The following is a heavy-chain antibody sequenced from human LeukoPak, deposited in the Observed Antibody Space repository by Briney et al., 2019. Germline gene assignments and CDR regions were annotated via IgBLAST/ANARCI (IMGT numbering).Heavy chain of an antibody. D-gene: IGHD4-17*01. Sequence: PGGSLRLSCAASGFTFSIYGMHWVRQAPGKGLEWVAVISYDGSNKYYADSVKGRFTISRDNSKNTLYLQMNSLRAEDTAVYYCAKDTGLGFWGQGTLVTVSS. CDR2: ISYDGSNK. V-gene: IGHV3-30*18. J-gene: IGHJ4*02. CDR1: GFTFSIYG. CDR3: AKDTGLGF.